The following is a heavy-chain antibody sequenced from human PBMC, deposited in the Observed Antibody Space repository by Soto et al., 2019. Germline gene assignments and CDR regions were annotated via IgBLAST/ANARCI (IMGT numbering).Heavy chain of an antibody. J-gene: IGHJ5*02. V-gene: IGHV4-59*01. CDR3: ARASYYDILTGYPANWFDP. Sequence: SETLSLTCTVSGGSISSYYWSWIRQPPGKGLEWIGYIYYSGGTNYNPSLKSRVTISVDTSKNQFSLKLSSVTAADTAVYYCARASYYDILTGYPANWFDPWGQGTLVTVSA. CDR1: GGSISSYY. CDR2: IYYSGGT. D-gene: IGHD3-9*01.